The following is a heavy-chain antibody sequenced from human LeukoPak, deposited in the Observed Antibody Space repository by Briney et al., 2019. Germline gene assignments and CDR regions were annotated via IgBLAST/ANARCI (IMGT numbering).Heavy chain of an antibody. V-gene: IGHV7-4-1*02. CDR3: ARDLYRGYDLMGSRDYWFDP. Sequence: ASVKVSCKASGYTFTSYAMNWVRQAPGQGLEWMGWINTNTGNPTYAQGFTGRFVFSLDTSVSTAYLQISSLKAEDTAVYYCARDLYRGYDLMGSRDYWFDPWGQGTLVTVSS. J-gene: IGHJ5*02. CDR2: INTNTGNP. D-gene: IGHD5-12*01. CDR1: GYTFTSYA.